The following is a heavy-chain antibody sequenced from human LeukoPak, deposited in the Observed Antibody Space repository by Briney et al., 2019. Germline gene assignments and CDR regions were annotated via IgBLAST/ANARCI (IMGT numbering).Heavy chain of an antibody. V-gene: IGHV3-48*04. J-gene: IGHJ4*02. CDR1: GFTFSTYN. CDR3: ARGGWEFDY. Sequence: RPGGSLRLSCAASGFTFSTYNMNWVRQAPGKGLEWVSYISSSSSTIYYADSVRGRFTISRDNAKNPLYLQMNSLRAEDTAVYYCARGGWEFDYWGQGTLVTVSS. CDR2: ISSSSSTI. D-gene: IGHD1-26*01.